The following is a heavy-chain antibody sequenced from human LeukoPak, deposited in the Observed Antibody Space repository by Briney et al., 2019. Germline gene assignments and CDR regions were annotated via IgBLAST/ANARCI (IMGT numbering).Heavy chain of an antibody. CDR2: IYYSGNT. Sequence: SETLPLTCTVSGGSISSSGYYWGWIRQPPGKGLEWIGSIYYSGNTYYNPSLKSRVTISVDTSKNQFSLKRSSVTAADTAVYYCARQHSSSWYYVDYWGQGTLVTVSS. J-gene: IGHJ4*02. V-gene: IGHV4-39*01. CDR1: GGSISSSGYY. CDR3: ARQHSSSWYYVDY. D-gene: IGHD6-13*01.